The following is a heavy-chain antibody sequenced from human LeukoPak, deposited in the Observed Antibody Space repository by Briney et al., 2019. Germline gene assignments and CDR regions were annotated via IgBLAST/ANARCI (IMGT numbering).Heavy chain of an antibody. CDR2: IIPIFGTA. CDR1: GGTFSSYA. CDR3: ARESGPTLNYYYGMDV. Sequence: GASVKVSCKASGGTFSSYAISWVRQAPGQGLEWMGGIIPIFGTANYAQKFQGRVTITADESTSTAYMELSSLRSEDTAVYYCARESGPTLNYYYGMDVWAKGPRSPSP. J-gene: IGHJ6*02. D-gene: IGHD3-10*01. V-gene: IGHV1-69*13.